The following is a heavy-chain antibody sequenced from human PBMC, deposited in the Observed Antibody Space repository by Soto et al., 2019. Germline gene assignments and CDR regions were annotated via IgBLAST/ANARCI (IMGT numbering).Heavy chain of an antibody. CDR3: ATRSVTAPR. V-gene: IGHV3-53*04. CDR2: IYSGGST. Sequence: EVQLVESGGGLVQPGGSLRLSCAASGFSVSNNYMSWVRQAPGKGLECVSLIYSGGSTYYADSVKGRVTISRHNFNNTLDLQMNSLRCDDTAVYYCATRSVTAPRWGQGTLVTVSS. CDR1: GFSVSNNY. J-gene: IGHJ4*02. D-gene: IGHD2-21*02.